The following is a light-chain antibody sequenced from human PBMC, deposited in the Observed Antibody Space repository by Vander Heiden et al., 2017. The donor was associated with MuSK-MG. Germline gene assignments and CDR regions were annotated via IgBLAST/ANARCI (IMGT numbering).Light chain of an antibody. CDR1: QNIRNF. J-gene: IGKJ4*01. Sequence: DIQMTQSPSSLSASIGDRVTIPCRARQNIRNFLTWYLQKPGKAPKPLIFAASTLQSAVPSRFSGSGSGTVFTLTISSVQPGDFETDYCQQSHGTPTFGGGTKVEIK. CDR2: AAS. CDR3: QQSHGTPT. V-gene: IGKV1-39*01.